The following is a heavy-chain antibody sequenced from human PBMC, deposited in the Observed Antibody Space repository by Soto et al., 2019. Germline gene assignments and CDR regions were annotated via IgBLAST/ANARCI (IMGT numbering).Heavy chain of an antibody. V-gene: IGHV1-3*01. CDR1: GYTFTSYA. Sequence: ASVKVSCKASGYTFTSYAMHWVRQAPGQRLEWMGWINAGNGNTKYSQKFQGRVTITRDTSASTAYMELSSLRSEDTAVYYCARDRGNSQNGQWLVPYLTYYFDYWGQGTLVTVSS. D-gene: IGHD6-19*01. J-gene: IGHJ4*02. CDR3: ARDRGNSQNGQWLVPYLTYYFDY. CDR2: INAGNGNT.